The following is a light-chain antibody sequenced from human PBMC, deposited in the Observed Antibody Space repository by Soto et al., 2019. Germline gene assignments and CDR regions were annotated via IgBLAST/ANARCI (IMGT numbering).Light chain of an antibody. CDR3: QQSYSTPWT. Sequence: DIQMTQSPSSLSASVGDRVTITCRASQSISSYLYWYQQKPGKAPKLLIYAASSLQSGVPSRFSGSGSGTDFTLTISSLHPEDFATYYCQQSYSTPWTFGQGTKVEIK. CDR2: AAS. CDR1: QSISSY. V-gene: IGKV1-39*01. J-gene: IGKJ1*01.